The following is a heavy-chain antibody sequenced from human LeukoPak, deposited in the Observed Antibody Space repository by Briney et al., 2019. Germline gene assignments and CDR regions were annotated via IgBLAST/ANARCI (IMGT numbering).Heavy chain of an antibody. D-gene: IGHD3-3*01. CDR3: ARGLECFDY. CDR1: GFTFSSYG. V-gene: IGHV3-33*01. Sequence: PGGSLRLSCAASGFTFSSYGMHWVRLAPGKGLEWVAVIWYDGSNKYYADSVKGRFTISRDNSKNTLYLQMNSLRAEDTAVYYCARGLECFDYWGQGTLVTVSS. CDR2: IWYDGSNK. J-gene: IGHJ4*02.